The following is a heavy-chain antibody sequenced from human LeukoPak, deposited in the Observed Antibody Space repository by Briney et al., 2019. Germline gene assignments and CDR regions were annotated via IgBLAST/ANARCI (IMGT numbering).Heavy chain of an antibody. CDR3: ARSPREMPTSYYYGMDV. CDR2: IYYSGST. V-gene: IGHV4-59*01. D-gene: IGHD5-24*01. CDR1: GGSISSYY. J-gene: IGHJ6*02. Sequence: PSETLSLTCTASGGSISSYYWSWIRQPPGKGLEWIGYIYYSGSTNYNPSLKSRVTISVDTSKNQFSLKLSSVTAADTAVYYCARSPREMPTSYYYGMDVWGQGTTVTVSS.